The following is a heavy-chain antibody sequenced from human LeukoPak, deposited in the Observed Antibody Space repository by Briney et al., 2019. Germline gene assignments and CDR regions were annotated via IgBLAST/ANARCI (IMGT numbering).Heavy chain of an antibody. CDR1: GFTFSDYY. D-gene: IGHD6-13*01. V-gene: IGHV3-11*01. J-gene: IGHJ3*02. Sequence: PGGSLRLSCAASGFTFSDYYMSWIRQAPGKGLEWVSYISSSGSTIYYADSVKGRFTISRDNAKNSLYLQMNSLRAEDTALYYCAKDIAAGYAFDIWGQGTMVTVSS. CDR3: AKDIAAGYAFDI. CDR2: ISSSGSTI.